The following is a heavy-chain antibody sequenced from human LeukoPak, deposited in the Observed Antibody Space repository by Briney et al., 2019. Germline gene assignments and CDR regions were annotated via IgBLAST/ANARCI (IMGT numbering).Heavy chain of an antibody. CDR2: IYYSGST. CDR1: GGSISSYY. D-gene: IGHD6-13*01. Sequence: SETLSLTCTVSGGSISSYYWSWIRQPPGKGLEWIGYIYYSGSTNYNPSLKSRVTISVDTSKNQFSLKLSSVTAADTVVYYCAREVPSIAAAGSRENWFDPWGQGTLVTVSS. CDR3: AREVPSIAAAGSRENWFDP. J-gene: IGHJ5*02. V-gene: IGHV4-59*01.